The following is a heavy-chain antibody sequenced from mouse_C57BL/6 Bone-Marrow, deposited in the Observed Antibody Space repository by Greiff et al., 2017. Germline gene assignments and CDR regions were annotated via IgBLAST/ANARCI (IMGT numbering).Heavy chain of an antibody. V-gene: IGHV1-64*01. CDR1: GYTFTSYW. CDR2: IHPNSGST. Sequence: QVHVKQPGAELVKPGASVKLSCKASGYTFTSYWMHWVKQRPGQGLEWIGMIHPNSGSTNYNEKFKSKATLTVDKSSSTAYMQLSSLTSEDSAVYYCAREDSSGYDYWGQGTTLTVSS. D-gene: IGHD3-2*02. J-gene: IGHJ2*01. CDR3: AREDSSGYDY.